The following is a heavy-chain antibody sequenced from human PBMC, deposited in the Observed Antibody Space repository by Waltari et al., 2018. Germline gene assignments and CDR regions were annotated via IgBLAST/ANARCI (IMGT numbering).Heavy chain of an antibody. CDR1: GGSFSGYY. CDR3: AGGKIMITFGGLGWFDP. Sequence: QVQLQQWGAGLLKPSETLSLTCAVYGGSFSGYYWSWTRQPPGKGLEWIGEINHSGSTNYNPSLKSRVTISVDTSKNQFSLKLSSVTAADTAVYYCAGGKIMITFGGLGWFDPWGQGTLVTVSS. V-gene: IGHV4-34*01. CDR2: INHSGST. J-gene: IGHJ5*02. D-gene: IGHD3-16*01.